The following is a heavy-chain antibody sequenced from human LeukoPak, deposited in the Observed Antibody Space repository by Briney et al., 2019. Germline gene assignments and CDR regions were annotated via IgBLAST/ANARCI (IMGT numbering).Heavy chain of an antibody. CDR1: GGSISSYY. CDR2: IYSSGST. D-gene: IGHD1-7*01. CDR3: ARQSGTRGNGDWFDP. V-gene: IGHV4-59*08. Sequence: SSETLSLTCTVSGGSISSYYWSWIRQPPGRELEWIGYIYSSGSTNYNPSLKSRVTISVDTSKNQFSLKLSSVTATDTAVYYCARQSGTRGNGDWFDPWGQGTLVTVSS. J-gene: IGHJ5*02.